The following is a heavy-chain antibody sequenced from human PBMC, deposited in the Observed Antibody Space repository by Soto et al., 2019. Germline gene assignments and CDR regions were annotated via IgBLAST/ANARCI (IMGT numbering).Heavy chain of an antibody. Sequence: GGSLRLSCAASGVTFSSFAVHWVRQAPGKGLEWVAFISHDGSNKYFAESVEGRFAVSRDNTRNSLYLQMNSLRDEDTALYYCVRYCSTTLCNGVATRTFDYWGQGTLVTVSS. D-gene: IGHD2-2*01. J-gene: IGHJ4*02. CDR2: ISHDGSNK. CDR1: GVTFSSFA. V-gene: IGHV3-30*09. CDR3: VRYCSTTLCNGVATRTFDY.